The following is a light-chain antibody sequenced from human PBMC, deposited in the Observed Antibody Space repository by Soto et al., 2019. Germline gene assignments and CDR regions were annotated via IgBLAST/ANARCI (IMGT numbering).Light chain of an antibody. Sequence: QPVLTQSPSASASLGASVKLTCTLSSGHTNYAIAWHQLQPDKGPRYLMKLNSDGRHSKGDGIPDRFSGSSSGAERYLTISSLRSEDEADYYCLTWGSGIWVFGGGTKL. V-gene: IGLV4-69*01. CDR3: LTWGSGIWV. CDR2: LNSDGRH. J-gene: IGLJ3*02. CDR1: SGHTNYA.